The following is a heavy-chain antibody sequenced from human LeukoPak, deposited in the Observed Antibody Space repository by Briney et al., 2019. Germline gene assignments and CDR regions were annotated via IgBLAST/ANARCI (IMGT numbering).Heavy chain of an antibody. V-gene: IGHV3-48*01. CDR3: ARENFADLFDS. Sequence: PGGSLTLSCVASGFIFSNYNMNWVPQAPGGGLEGIAYISSRSSTIYYADSVKGRFTISRDNAKKSLFLQMNSLRADDTALYYCARENFADLFDSWGQGTLVTVSS. J-gene: IGHJ4*02. CDR1: GFIFSNYN. CDR2: ISSRSSTI. D-gene: IGHD1-7*01.